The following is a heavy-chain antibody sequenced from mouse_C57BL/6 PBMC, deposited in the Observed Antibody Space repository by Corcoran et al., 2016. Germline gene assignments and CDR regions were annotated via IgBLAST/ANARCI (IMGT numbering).Heavy chain of an antibody. D-gene: IGHD2-4*01. CDR1: GYTFTTYG. CDR3: ARWGDYGGAHWYLDV. CDR2: INTYSGVP. Sequence: QIQLVQSGPELKKPGETVQISCKASGYTFTTYGMSWVKQAPGKGLKWMGWINTYSGVPTYADDFKGRFAFSLETSASTAYWQINNLKNEDTATYFCARWGDYGGAHWYLDVWGTGSTVTVPS. J-gene: IGHJ1*02. V-gene: IGHV9-3*01.